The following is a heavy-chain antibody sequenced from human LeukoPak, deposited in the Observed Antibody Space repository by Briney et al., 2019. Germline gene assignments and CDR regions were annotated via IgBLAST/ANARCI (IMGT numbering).Heavy chain of an antibody. CDR2: ISAYNGNT. J-gene: IGHJ6*03. D-gene: IGHD3-9*01. V-gene: IGHV1-18*04. CDR3: ASLTSGPGYASNYYYMDV. Sequence: GASVKVSCKASGYTFTSYYMHWVRQAPGQGLEWMGWISAYNGNTNYAQKLQGRVTMTTDTSTSTAYMELRSLRSDDTAVYYCASLTSGPGYASNYYYMDVWGKGTTVTVSS. CDR1: GYTFTSYY.